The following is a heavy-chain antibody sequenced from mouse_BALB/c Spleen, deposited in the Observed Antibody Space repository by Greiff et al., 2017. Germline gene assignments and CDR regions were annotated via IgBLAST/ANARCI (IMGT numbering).Heavy chain of an antibody. CDR2: ISYDGSN. D-gene: IGHD1-2*01. Sequence: EVQLQQSGPGLVKPSQSLSLTCSVTGYSITSGYYWNWIRQFPGNKLEWMGYISYDGSNNYNPSLKNRISITRDTSKNQFFLKLNSVTTEDTATYYCARYSTTATIWYFDVWGAGTTVTVSS. V-gene: IGHV3-6*02. CDR3: ARYSTTATIWYFDV. CDR1: GYSITSGYY. J-gene: IGHJ1*01.